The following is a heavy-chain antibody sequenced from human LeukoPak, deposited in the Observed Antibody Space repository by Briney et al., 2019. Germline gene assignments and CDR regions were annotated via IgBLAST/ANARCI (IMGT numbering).Heavy chain of an antibody. D-gene: IGHD3-10*01. CDR3: LPGASGRGGFDY. V-gene: IGHV3-7*01. CDR2: MNQDGSQK. Sequence: PGGSLRLSCAASGFTFSDYYMSWIRQAPGEGLEWVANMNQDGSQKYYVDSVKGRFTISRDNAKNSLYLQMNSLRAEDTAVYYCLPGASGRGGFDYWGQGTLVTVSS. CDR1: GFTFSDYY. J-gene: IGHJ4*02.